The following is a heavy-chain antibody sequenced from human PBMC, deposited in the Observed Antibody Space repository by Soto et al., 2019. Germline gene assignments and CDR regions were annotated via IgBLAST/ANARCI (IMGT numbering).Heavy chain of an antibody. V-gene: IGHV5-51*01. CDR3: ARQWGIKDDIVATILDAFDI. J-gene: IGHJ3*02. Sequence: PGESLKISCKGSGYSFTSYWIGWVRQMPGKGLEWMGIIYPGDSDTRYSPSFQGQVTISADKSISTAYLQWSSLKASDTAMYYCARQWGIKDDIVATILDAFDIWGQGTMVTVSS. D-gene: IGHD5-12*01. CDR2: IYPGDSDT. CDR1: GYSFTSYW.